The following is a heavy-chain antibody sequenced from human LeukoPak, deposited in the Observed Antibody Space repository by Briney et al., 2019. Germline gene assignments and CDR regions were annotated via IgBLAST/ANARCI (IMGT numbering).Heavy chain of an antibody. CDR2: ISSSGSTI. Sequence: KSGGSLRLSCAASGFTFSDYYMSWIRQAPGKGLEWVSYISSSGSTIYYADSVKGRFTISRDNAKNSLYLQMNSLRAEDTAVYYCAKDWGYSGYAGHRNYYYGMDVWGQGTTVTVSS. CDR3: AKDWGYSGYAGHRNYYYGMDV. J-gene: IGHJ6*02. D-gene: IGHD5-12*01. V-gene: IGHV3-11*01. CDR1: GFTFSDYY.